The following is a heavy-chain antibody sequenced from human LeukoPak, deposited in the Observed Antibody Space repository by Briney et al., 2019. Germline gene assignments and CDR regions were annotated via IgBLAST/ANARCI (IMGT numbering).Heavy chain of an antibody. Sequence: GGSLRLSCAASGFTFNGDWTAWVRQAPGKGLEWVANIKEDGSEKNYVDSVKGRFTISRDNAKNSLYLQMNSLRAEDTAVYYCARAVVPAAPSPFDYWGQGTLVTVSS. CDR3: ARAVVPAAPSPFDY. J-gene: IGHJ4*02. CDR2: IKEDGSEK. CDR1: GFTFNGDW. D-gene: IGHD2-2*01. V-gene: IGHV3-7*01.